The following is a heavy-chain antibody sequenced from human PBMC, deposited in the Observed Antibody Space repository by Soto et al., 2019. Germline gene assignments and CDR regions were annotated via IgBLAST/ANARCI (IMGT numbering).Heavy chain of an antibody. CDR1: GFPLSTYG. CDR3: ARIRGYWYGLDV. CDR2: ITGTGGDT. Sequence: EVQLLELGGGLVQPGGSLRLSCAASGFPLSTYGMSWVRQAPGKGLEWVSSITGTGGDTYYADSVKGRFTSSRDNSNNMLYLQMNSLRVEDTAVYYCARIRGYWYGLDVWGQGTTITVSS. J-gene: IGHJ6*02. V-gene: IGHV3-23*01.